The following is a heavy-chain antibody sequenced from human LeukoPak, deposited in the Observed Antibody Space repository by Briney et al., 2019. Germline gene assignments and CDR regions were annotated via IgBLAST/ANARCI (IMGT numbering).Heavy chain of an antibody. CDR3: ARGGPIAAAPDY. CDR2: ISSSSSYI. D-gene: IGHD6-13*01. Sequence: GGSLRLSCAASGFTFSSYSMNWVRRAPGKGLEWVSSISSSSSYIYYADSVKGRFTISRDNAKNSLYLQMNSLRAEDTAVYYCARGGPIAAAPDYWGQGTLVTVSS. J-gene: IGHJ4*02. CDR1: GFTFSSYS. V-gene: IGHV3-21*01.